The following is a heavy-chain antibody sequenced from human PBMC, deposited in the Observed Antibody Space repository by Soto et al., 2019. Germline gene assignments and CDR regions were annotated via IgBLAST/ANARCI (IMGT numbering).Heavy chain of an antibody. Sequence: EVQLLESGGGLVQPGGSLRLSCAASGFTFSSYAMRWVRQAPVKGLEWVSAISGSGDSTYYTDSAKGRFTISRDNSKNTLYLQMTGLRAEDTAVYYCARRGSGSYYDSWGQGTLVTVSS. CDR1: GFTFSSYA. D-gene: IGHD1-26*01. J-gene: IGHJ4*02. CDR3: ARRGSGSYYDS. V-gene: IGHV3-23*01. CDR2: ISGSGDST.